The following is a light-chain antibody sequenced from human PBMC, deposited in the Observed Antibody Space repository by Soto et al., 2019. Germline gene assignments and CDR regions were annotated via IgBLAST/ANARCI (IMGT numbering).Light chain of an antibody. J-gene: IGKJ4*01. V-gene: IGKV1-33*01. CDR3: QQYDSLAQCT. Sequence: DILMPQSPSSLSASVGDRVTITCQASQDIKNYLNWYQQKPGKAPKLLIYGASNLETGVPSRFSGGGSGTDFTFTITRLQPEDFATYCCQQYDSLAQCTFGGGTKVEIE. CDR2: GAS. CDR1: QDIKNY.